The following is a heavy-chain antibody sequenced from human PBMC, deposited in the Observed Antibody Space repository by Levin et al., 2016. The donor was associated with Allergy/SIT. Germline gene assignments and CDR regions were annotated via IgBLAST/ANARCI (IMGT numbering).Heavy chain of an antibody. D-gene: IGHD3-3*01. CDR2: IIPIFGTA. CDR1: GGTFSSYA. J-gene: IGHJ4*02. Sequence: SVKVSCKASGGTFSSYAISWVRQAPGQGLEWMGGIIPIFGTANYAQKFQGRVTITADKSTSTAYMELSSLRSEDTAVYYCARDPQITIFGVAQGFDYWGQGTLVTVSS. CDR3: ARDPQITIFGVAQGFDY. V-gene: IGHV1-69*06.